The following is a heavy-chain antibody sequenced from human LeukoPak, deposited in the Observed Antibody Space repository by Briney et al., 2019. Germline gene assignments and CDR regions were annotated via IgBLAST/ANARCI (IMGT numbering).Heavy chain of an antibody. D-gene: IGHD3-22*01. CDR3: AGLVGRYSSGLYYYYFDY. V-gene: IGHV4-34*01. CDR2: INHRGST. CDR1: GGSFSGYY. Sequence: SETLSLTCAVYGGSFSGYYWSWIRQPPGKGLEWIGEINHRGSTNYNPSLKSRVTISVDTSKNQFSLKLSSVTAADTAVYYCAGLVGRYSSGLYYYYFDYWGQGTLVTVSS. J-gene: IGHJ4*02.